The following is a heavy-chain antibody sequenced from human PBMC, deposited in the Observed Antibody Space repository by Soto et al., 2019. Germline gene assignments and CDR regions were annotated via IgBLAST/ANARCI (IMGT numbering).Heavy chain of an antibody. CDR3: ARDREYCSGDKCYETGSAY. D-gene: IGHD2-15*01. V-gene: IGHV3-48*01. CDR1: GFSFSSYS. CDR2: ITRNSDII. Sequence: EVQLVESGGGLIQPGGSLRLSCAASGFSFSSYSMNWVRQAPGKGLEWISYITRNSDIINYADSVKGRFTISRDNAKTSLHLQMRGLRAADTAVYYCARDREYCSGDKCYETGSAYWGQGTLLTVSS. J-gene: IGHJ4*02.